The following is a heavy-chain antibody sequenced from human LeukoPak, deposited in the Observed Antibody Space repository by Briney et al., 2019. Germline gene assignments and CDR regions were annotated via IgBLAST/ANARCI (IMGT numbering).Heavy chain of an antibody. J-gene: IGHJ3*01. Sequence: PSGTLSLTCAVSGVSISSGHWWSWVRQPPGKGLEWIGEIYHSGSTNYNASLKSRVTISVDTSKNQFSLKLSSVTVADTAVYYCVTSIALAGWGAFDVWGQGTMVTVSS. CDR3: VTSIALAGWGAFDV. CDR1: GVSISSGHW. CDR2: IYHSGST. V-gene: IGHV4-4*02. D-gene: IGHD6-13*01.